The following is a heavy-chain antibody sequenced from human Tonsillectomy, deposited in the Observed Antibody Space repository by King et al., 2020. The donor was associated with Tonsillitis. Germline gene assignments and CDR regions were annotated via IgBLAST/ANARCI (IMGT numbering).Heavy chain of an antibody. CDR2: IWYVGSNK. J-gene: IGHJ3*02. V-gene: IGHV3-33*01. CDR1: GFTFSSYV. D-gene: IGHD1-1*01. Sequence: VQLVESGGGVVQPGMSLRLSCAASGFTFSSYVIHWVRQAPGKGLEWGAVIWYVGSNKYYADSVKGRFTISRDNSKNTLYLQMNSLRAEDTAVYYCAGPGGTFEIWGQGTMVTVSS. CDR3: AGPGGTFEI.